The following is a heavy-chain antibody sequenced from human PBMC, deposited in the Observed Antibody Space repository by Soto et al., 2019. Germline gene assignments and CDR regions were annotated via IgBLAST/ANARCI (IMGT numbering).Heavy chain of an antibody. CDR2: ISHSGST. CDR3: ARPPRARTYFLDRYHYNGMDV. V-gene: IGHV4-34*01. J-gene: IGHJ6*02. D-gene: IGHD1-26*01. Sequence: SETLSLTCAVYGGSFSSDYWSWIRQPPGKGLEWIGGISHSGSTNYSPSLKSRVTVSVDTSKNQFSLKLSSVTAADTAVYFCARPPRARTYFLDRYHYNGMDVWGQGTTVTVSS. CDR1: GGSFSSDY.